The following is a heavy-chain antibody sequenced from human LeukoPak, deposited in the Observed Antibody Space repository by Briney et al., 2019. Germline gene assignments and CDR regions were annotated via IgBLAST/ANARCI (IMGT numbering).Heavy chain of an antibody. Sequence: GGSLRLSCAASGFTFSSYGMHWVRQAPGKGLEWVAFIRYDGSNKYYADSVKGRFTISRDNSKNTLYLQMNSLRAEDTAVYYCAKEAAETYYYDSSGHYWGQGTPVTVSS. D-gene: IGHD3-22*01. CDR3: AKEAAETYYYDSSGHY. V-gene: IGHV3-30*02. J-gene: IGHJ4*02. CDR1: GFTFSSYG. CDR2: IRYDGSNK.